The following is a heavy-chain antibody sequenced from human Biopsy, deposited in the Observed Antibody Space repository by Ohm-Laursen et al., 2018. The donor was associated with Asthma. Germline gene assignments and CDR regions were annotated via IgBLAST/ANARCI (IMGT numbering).Heavy chain of an antibody. D-gene: IGHD6-19*01. CDR3: ARDSYSSGLYDDFES. Sequence: SLRLSCAASGFTFSDYYMSWIRQAPGKGLEWISYINGKSNSIEYADSVKGRFTISRDNAKNSLYLHMNSLRAEDTAVYYCARDSYSSGLYDDFESWGQGTLVTVSS. CDR1: GFTFSDYY. CDR2: INGKSNSI. V-gene: IGHV3-11*01. J-gene: IGHJ4*02.